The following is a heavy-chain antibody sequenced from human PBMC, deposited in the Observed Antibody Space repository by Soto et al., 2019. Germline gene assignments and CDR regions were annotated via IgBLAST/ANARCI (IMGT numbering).Heavy chain of an antibody. D-gene: IGHD6-13*01. CDR1: GFTFSSYA. CDR2: ISGSGGST. Sequence: GGSVRLSCAASGFTFSSYAMSWVRQAPGKGLEWVSAISGSGGSTYYADSVKGRFTISRDNSKSTLYLQMNSLRAEDTAVYYCAKIAAAGDAFDIWGQGTMVTVSS. CDR3: AKIAAAGDAFDI. J-gene: IGHJ3*02. V-gene: IGHV3-23*01.